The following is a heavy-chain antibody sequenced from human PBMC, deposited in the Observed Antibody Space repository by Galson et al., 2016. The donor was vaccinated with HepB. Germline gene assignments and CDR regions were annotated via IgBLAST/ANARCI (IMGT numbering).Heavy chain of an antibody. CDR1: GGTFSSHA. J-gene: IGHJ4*02. CDR2: IMPILGTT. V-gene: IGHV1-69*06. CDR3: ARHNPGWDYFDS. D-gene: IGHD6-19*01. Sequence: SVKVSCKASGGTFSSHAISWVRQAPGRGLVWMGSIMPILGTTTYAQKLQGRVTIIADKSTTTAYMEVSGLRSEDTAVYYCARHNPGWDYFDSWGPGTLVTVSS.